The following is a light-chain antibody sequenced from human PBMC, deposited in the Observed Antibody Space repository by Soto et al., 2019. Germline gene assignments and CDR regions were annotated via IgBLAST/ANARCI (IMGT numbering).Light chain of an antibody. J-gene: IGKJ2*01. CDR2: GAS. V-gene: IGKV3-15*01. CDR3: QPYNDWPYT. CDR1: QAISRT. Sequence: EIVLTQSPATLSVSPGERATLSCRASQAISRTLAWYQQKPGQAPRLLFYGASTRATGVPARFSGSGSGSDFTLTIDSLQSEDFAVYFCQPYNDWPYTFGQGTKLEIK.